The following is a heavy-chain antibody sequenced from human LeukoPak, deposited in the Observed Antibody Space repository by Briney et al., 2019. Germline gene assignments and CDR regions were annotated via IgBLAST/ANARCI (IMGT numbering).Heavy chain of an antibody. CDR2: INPNSGGT. V-gene: IGHV1-2*02. CDR3: ARGGGIVGAPYHHFDY. J-gene: IGHJ4*02. D-gene: IGHD1-26*01. CDR1: GYTFTGYF. Sequence: ASVKVSCKASGYTFTGYFMHWVRQAPGQGLEWMGWINPNSGGTNYAQKFQGRVTMTRDTSISTAYMELSRLRSDDTAVYYCARGGGIVGAPYHHFDYWGQGTLVTVSS.